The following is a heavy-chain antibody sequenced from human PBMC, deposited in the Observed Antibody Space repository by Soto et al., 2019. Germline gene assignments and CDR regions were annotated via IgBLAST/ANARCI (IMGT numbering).Heavy chain of an antibody. CDR2: ISGSGGST. V-gene: IGHV3-23*01. D-gene: IGHD3-10*01. CDR1: GFTFSSYA. Sequence: GGSLRLSCAASGFTFSSYAMSWVRQAPGKGLEWVSAISGSGGSTYYADSVKGRFTISRDNSKNTLYLQMNSLRAEDPAVYYCPKDTIRFGARYYYYGMDEWGHGTTVTVS. CDR3: PKDTIRFGARYYYYGMDE. J-gene: IGHJ6*02.